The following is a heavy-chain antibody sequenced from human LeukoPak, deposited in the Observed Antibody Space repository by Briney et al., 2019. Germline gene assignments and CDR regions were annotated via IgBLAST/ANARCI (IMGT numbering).Heavy chain of an antibody. J-gene: IGHJ4*02. CDR1: GFTFSSYA. D-gene: IGHD3/OR15-3a*01. CDR2: IYYSGNT. Sequence: GSLRLSCAASGFTFSSYAMSWVRQAPGKGLEWIGSIYYSGNTYYNASLKSQVSISIGTSKNQFSLKLTSVTAADTAVYYCARQTGSGLFILPGGQGTLVTVSS. V-gene: IGHV4-39*01. CDR3: ARQTGSGLFILP.